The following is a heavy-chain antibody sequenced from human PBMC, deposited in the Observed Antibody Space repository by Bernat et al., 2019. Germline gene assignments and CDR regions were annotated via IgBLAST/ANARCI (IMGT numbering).Heavy chain of an antibody. CDR2: INPSGGST. CDR3: ARDLTHYGMDV. Sequence: QVQLVQSGAEVKKPGASVKVSCKASGYTFTSYYMHWVRQAPGQGLEWMGIINPSGGSTSYAQKFQGRVTMTRDTSTSTVYMELSSLRSEDTAVYYRARDLTHYGMDVWGQGTTVTVSS. V-gene: IGHV1-46*01. J-gene: IGHJ6*02. CDR1: GYTFTSYY. D-gene: IGHD1-14*01.